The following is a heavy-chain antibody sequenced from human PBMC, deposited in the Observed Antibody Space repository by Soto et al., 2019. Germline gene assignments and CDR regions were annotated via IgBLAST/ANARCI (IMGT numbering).Heavy chain of an antibody. J-gene: IGHJ4*02. CDR3: TRLISAAQDY. V-gene: IGHV3-73*01. D-gene: IGHD3-10*01. Sequence: EVLLVESGGGVVQPGGSLKLSCVASGFVIKDSSIHWVRQASGKGLEWVGRIRDRAYNYATAYTASVKGRFTISRDDSTNTAYLQMNSLRTEDTAIYYCTRLISAAQDYWGQGTLVTVSS. CDR1: GFVIKDSS. CDR2: IRDRAYNYAT.